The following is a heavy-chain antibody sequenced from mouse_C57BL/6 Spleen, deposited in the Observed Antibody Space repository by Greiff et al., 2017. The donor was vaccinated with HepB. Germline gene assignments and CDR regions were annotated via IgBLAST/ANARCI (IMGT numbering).Heavy chain of an antibody. J-gene: IGHJ4*01. CDR1: GYTFTSYW. Sequence: VQLQQSGAELVRPGSSVKLSCKASGYTFTSYWMHWVKQRPIQGLEWIGNIDPSDSETHYNQKFKDKATLTVDKSSSTAYMQLSSLTSEDSAVYYCARSTTVVAPTIYYAMDYWGQGTSVTVSS. D-gene: IGHD1-1*01. CDR2: IDPSDSET. V-gene: IGHV1-52*01. CDR3: ARSTTVVAPTIYYAMDY.